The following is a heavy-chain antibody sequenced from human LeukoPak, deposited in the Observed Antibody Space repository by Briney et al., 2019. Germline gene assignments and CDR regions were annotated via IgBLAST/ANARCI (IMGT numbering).Heavy chain of an antibody. Sequence: GGSLRLSCAASGFTFNMYWMTWVRQAPGKGLEWVATIKTDGSQQSYADSVKGRFTVSRENAQNSLYLQMHGLRAEDTAFYYRAREISSDRPTRFDFWGQGTLVTVSS. J-gene: IGHJ4*02. CDR3: AREISSDRPTRFDF. CDR2: IKTDGSQQ. V-gene: IGHV3-7*01. CDR1: GFTFNMYW. D-gene: IGHD6-19*01.